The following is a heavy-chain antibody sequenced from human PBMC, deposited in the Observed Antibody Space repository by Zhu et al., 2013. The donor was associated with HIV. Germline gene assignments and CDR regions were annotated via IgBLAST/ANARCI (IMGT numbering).Heavy chain of an antibody. CDR1: GGTFSSYA. D-gene: IGHD3-22*01. CDR3: ARAADSSGYLARWYFDL. Sequence: QVQLVQSGAEVKKPGSSVKVSCKASGGTFSSYAISWVRQAPGQGLEWMGGIIPIFGTANYAQKFQGRVTITADKSTSTAYMDLSSLRSEDTAVYYCARAADSSGYLARWYFDLWGLAPWSLSPQ. J-gene: IGHJ2*01. V-gene: IGHV1-69*06. CDR2: IIPIFGTA.